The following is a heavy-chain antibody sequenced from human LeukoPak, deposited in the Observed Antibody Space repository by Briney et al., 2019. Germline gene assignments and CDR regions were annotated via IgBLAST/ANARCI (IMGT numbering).Heavy chain of an antibody. J-gene: IGHJ6*03. CDR3: ARTRDSDPYYYYYMDV. V-gene: IGHV4-4*07. CDR1: GGSISSYY. Sequence: PSQTLSLTCTVSGGSISSYYWSWIRQPAGKGLEWIGRIYTSGSTNYNPSLKSRVTMSVDTSKNQFSLKLSSVTAADTAVYYCARTRDSDPYYYYYMDVWGKGTTVTVSS. D-gene: IGHD3-3*01. CDR2: IYTSGST.